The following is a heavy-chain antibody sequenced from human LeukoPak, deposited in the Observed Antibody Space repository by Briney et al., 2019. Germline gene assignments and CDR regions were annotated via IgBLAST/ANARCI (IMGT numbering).Heavy chain of an antibody. CDR3: AADSGWGYYDSSGYSFDY. Sequence: ASVKVSCKASGFTFTSSAMQWVRRARGQRLEWIGWIVVGSGNTNYAQKFQGRVTITRDMSTSTAYMELSSLRSEDTAVYYCAADSGWGYYDSSGYSFDYWGQGTLVTVSS. V-gene: IGHV1-58*02. D-gene: IGHD3-22*01. J-gene: IGHJ4*02. CDR1: GFTFTSSA. CDR2: IVVGSGNT.